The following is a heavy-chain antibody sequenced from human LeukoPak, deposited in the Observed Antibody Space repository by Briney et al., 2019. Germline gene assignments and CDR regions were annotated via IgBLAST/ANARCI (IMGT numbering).Heavy chain of an antibody. V-gene: IGHV1-69*04. D-gene: IGHD4-23*01. CDR3: ARDSNDYGGNSDRWFDP. J-gene: IGHJ5*02. CDR2: IIPILGVA. CDR1: GYTFTSYG. Sequence: SVKVSCKASGYTFTSYGISWVRQAPRQGLEWMGRIIPILGVANYAQKFQGRVAITADKSTSTAYMELSSLRSEDTAVYYCARDSNDYGGNSDRWFDPWGQGTLVTVSS.